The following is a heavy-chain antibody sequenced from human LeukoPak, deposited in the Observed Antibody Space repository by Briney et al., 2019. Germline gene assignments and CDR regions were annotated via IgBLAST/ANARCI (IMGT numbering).Heavy chain of an antibody. CDR1: GYTFTGYY. J-gene: IGHJ3*02. CDR2: VNPYSGGS. D-gene: IGHD2-15*01. Sequence: ASVKVSCKASGYTFTGYYMHWVRQAPGQGLEWMGWVNPYSGGSNYAQKFQDRVTIARDTSINTVYMELSRLRSDDTAIYYCASPVETPYEAFDTWGQGTVVTVSS. CDR3: ASPVETPYEAFDT. V-gene: IGHV1-2*02.